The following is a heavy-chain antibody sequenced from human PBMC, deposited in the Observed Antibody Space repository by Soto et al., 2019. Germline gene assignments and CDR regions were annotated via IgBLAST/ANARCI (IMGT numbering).Heavy chain of an antibody. V-gene: IGHV1-46*03. Sequence: QVQLVQSGAEVKKPGDSVTISCKASRYSFTSFNIHWVRQAPGEGLERLGLINPGSGGTSYQERFQGRVTMTSDTSTSTVYMVLGSLRSEDTAVYYCARIAGPALTDFDFWGQGTPVTVSS. CDR3: ARIAGPALTDFDF. J-gene: IGHJ4*02. D-gene: IGHD3-9*01. CDR2: INPGSGGT. CDR1: RYSFTSFN.